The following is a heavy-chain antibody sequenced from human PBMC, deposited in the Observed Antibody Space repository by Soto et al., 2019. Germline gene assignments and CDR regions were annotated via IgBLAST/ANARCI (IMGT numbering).Heavy chain of an antibody. CDR1: GFTFSSYA. CDR3: AKPLNIVVVVAAAYFDY. J-gene: IGHJ4*02. D-gene: IGHD2-15*01. Sequence: GGSLRLSCAASGFTFSSYAMSWVRQAPGKGLEWVSAISGSGGSTYYADSVKGRFTISRDNSKNTLYLQMNSLRAEDTAVYYCAKPLNIVVVVAAAYFDYWGQGTLVTVFS. CDR2: ISGSGGST. V-gene: IGHV3-23*01.